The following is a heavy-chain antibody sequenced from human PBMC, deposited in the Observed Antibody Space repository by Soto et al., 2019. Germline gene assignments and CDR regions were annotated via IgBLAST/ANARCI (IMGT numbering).Heavy chain of an antibody. D-gene: IGHD4-17*01. CDR3: ARDHDDDYCDPNPAYGMDV. CDR2: IWYDGSNT. CDR1: GFTFSSYG. J-gene: IGHJ6*02. V-gene: IGHV3-33*01. Sequence: EGSLRLSCAASGFTFSSYGMHWVRQAPGKGLEWVAVIWYDGSNTYYADSVKGRFTISRDNSKNTLYLQMNSLRAEDTAVYYCARDHDDDYCDPNPAYGMDVWGQGTTVTVSS.